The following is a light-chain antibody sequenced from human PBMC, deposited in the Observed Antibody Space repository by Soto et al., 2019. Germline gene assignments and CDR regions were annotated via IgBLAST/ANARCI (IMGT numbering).Light chain of an antibody. V-gene: IGLV1-47*01. CDR1: SSNIGSDY. CDR2: RND. J-gene: IGLJ3*02. Sequence: QSVLTQPPSASGTPGQRVTSSCSGGSSNIGSDYVYWYQHHPGTAPKPLIYRNDQRPSGVPDRFSGAKSGTSASLAISGLRSDDEADYYCAAWDDSLSGWVFGGGTKVTVL. CDR3: AAWDDSLSGWV.